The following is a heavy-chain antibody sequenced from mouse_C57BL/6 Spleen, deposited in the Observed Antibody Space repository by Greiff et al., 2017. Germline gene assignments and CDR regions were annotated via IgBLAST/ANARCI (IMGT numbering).Heavy chain of an antibody. CDR2: ISYDGSN. CDR3: ARDGDYGSSYYFDY. CDR1: GYSITSGYY. D-gene: IGHD1-1*01. V-gene: IGHV3-6*01. J-gene: IGHJ2*01. Sequence: EVKLVASGPGLVKPSQSLSLTCSVTGYSITSGYYWNWIRQFPGNKLEWMGYISYDGSNNYNPSLKNRISITRDTSKNQFFLKLNSVTTEDTATYYCARDGDYGSSYYFDYWGQGTTLTVSS.